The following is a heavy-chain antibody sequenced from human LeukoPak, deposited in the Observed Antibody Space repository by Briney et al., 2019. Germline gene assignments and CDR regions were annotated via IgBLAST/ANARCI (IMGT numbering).Heavy chain of an antibody. J-gene: IGHJ4*02. D-gene: IGHD4-17*01. Sequence: GWSLRLPCAASGFTFRHYWMSWVRQAPGKGLEWVANMNQDGKEKYYVDSVRCRFTISRDNAKSSLYLQMSSLRVEDTAVYYCATDDYGPAGYGGQGTLVTVSS. CDR1: GFTFRHYW. V-gene: IGHV3-7*01. CDR3: ATDDYGPAGY. CDR2: MNQDGKEK.